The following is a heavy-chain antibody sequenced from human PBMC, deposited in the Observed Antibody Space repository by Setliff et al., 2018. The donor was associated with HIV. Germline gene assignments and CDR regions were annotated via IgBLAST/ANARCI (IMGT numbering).Heavy chain of an antibody. Sequence: SETLSLTCTVSSGSISSSNHYWGWIRQPPGKGLEWIGSIFYSGSTDYNPSLKSRVTMSVDTSTNQFSLKLNSVTAADTAVYYCARHSSYYQYFDYWGQGSLVTVSS. CDR1: SGSISSSNHY. D-gene: IGHD3-10*01. CDR2: IFYSGST. CDR3: ARHSSYYQYFDY. V-gene: IGHV4-39*01. J-gene: IGHJ4*02.